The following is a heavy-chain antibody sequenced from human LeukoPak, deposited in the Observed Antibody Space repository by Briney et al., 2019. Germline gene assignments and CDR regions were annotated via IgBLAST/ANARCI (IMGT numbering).Heavy chain of an antibody. V-gene: IGHV3-48*04. Sequence: PGGSLRLSCAASGFTFSSYSLNWVRQAPGKGLEWVSYISSSSSTIYQADSVKGRFTISRDNAKNSLYLQVISLRAEDTAVYYCARGPSIAARYDAFDIWGQGTMVTVSS. CDR2: ISSSSSTI. CDR1: GFTFSSYS. CDR3: ARGPSIAARYDAFDI. D-gene: IGHD6-6*01. J-gene: IGHJ3*02.